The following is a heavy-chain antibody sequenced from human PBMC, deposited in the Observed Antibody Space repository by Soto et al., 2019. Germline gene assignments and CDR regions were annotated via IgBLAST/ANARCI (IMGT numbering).Heavy chain of an antibody. CDR2: IWYDGSNK. J-gene: IGHJ4*02. CDR1: GFTISSYG. Sequence: QVQLVESGGGVVQPGRSLRLSCAASGFTISSYGMHWVRQAPGKGLEWVAVIWYDGSNKYYADSVKGRFTISRDNSKNTLYLQMNSLRAEDTAVYYCASDIVGATTDNYWGQGTLVTVSS. D-gene: IGHD1-26*01. V-gene: IGHV3-33*01. CDR3: ASDIVGATTDNY.